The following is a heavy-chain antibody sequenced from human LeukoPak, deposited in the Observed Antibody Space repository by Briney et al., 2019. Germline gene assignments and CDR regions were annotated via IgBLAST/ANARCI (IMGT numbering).Heavy chain of an antibody. CDR2: FDPEDGET. CDR3: ATSSVGGTGLDAFDI. J-gene: IGHJ3*02. CDR1: GYTLTELS. V-gene: IGHV1-24*01. D-gene: IGHD6-19*01. Sequence: ASVKVSCKVSGYTLTELSMHWVRQAPGKGLEWMGGFDPEDGETIYAQKFQGRVTMTEDTSTDTAYMELSSLRSEDTAVYYCATSSVGGTGLDAFDIWGQGQWSPSLQ.